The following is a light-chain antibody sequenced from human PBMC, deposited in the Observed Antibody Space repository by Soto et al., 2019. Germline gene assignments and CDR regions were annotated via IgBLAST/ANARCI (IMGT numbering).Light chain of an antibody. J-gene: IGKJ1*01. V-gene: IGKV1-9*01. CDR1: PGISSS. CDR3: QQYETCSGT. Sequence: IHLSHSPSFLSASVLYRVTIALRAIPGISSSLAWYQQKPGKAPNVLIHAASVLQSGVPSRFRGSGSGTEFTLTLSSLQPDDFATYYCQQYETCSGTFGPGTKVDIK. CDR2: AAS.